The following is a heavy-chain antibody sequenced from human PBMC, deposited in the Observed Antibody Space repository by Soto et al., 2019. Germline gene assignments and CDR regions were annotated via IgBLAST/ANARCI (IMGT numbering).Heavy chain of an antibody. J-gene: IGHJ6*02. D-gene: IGHD3-10*01. V-gene: IGHV3-30*18. Sequence: GGSLRLSCAASGFTFSSYGMHWVRQAPGKGLEWVAVISYDGSNKYYADSVKGRFTISRDNSKNTLYLQMNSLRAEDTAVYYCAKGTVRGAHYYYYYGMDVWGQGTTVTVSS. CDR3: AKGTVRGAHYYYYYGMDV. CDR1: GFTFSSYG. CDR2: ISYDGSNK.